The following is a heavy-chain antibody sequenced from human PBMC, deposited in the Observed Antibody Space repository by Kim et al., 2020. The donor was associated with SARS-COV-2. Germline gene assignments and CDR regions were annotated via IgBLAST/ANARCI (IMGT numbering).Heavy chain of an antibody. V-gene: IGHV4-39*01. CDR2: IYFSGST. J-gene: IGHJ5*02. CDR1: GGSVSSSNDY. CDR3: ARHAYWIGYVCTPSRAWFDP. Sequence: SETLSLTCTVSGGSVSSSNDYWAWIRQPPGKGLEWIGSIYFSGSTYYYPSMRSRVNISVDRSKNQFSLTVTAVTAADTAVYFCARHAYWIGYVCTPSRAWFDPWGQGALVTVS. D-gene: IGHD3-10*02.